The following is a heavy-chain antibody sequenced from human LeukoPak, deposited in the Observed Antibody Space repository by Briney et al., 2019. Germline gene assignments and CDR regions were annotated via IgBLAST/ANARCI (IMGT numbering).Heavy chain of an antibody. Sequence: GGSLRLSCAASGFTFSSYDMHWVRQATGKGLEWASAITTRGDTYYSGSVKGRFTISRENAKNSLYLQMNSLRAGDTAVYYCARGLYSSGWYVPELDYWGQGTLVAVSS. D-gene: IGHD6-19*01. CDR3: ARGLYSSGWYVPELDY. J-gene: IGHJ4*02. V-gene: IGHV3-13*04. CDR2: ITTRGDT. CDR1: GFTFSSYD.